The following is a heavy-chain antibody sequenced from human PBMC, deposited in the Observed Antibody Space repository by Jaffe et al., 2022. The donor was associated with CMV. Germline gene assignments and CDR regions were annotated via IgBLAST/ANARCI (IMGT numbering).Heavy chain of an antibody. CDR1: GYSFTGYY. J-gene: IGHJ4*02. CDR2: INPTNGAT. CDR3: ARELYDSSGYFDY. V-gene: IGHV1-2*02. D-gene: IGHD3-22*01. Sequence: QVQLVQSGTEVKKPGASVKLSCKASGYSFTGYYIHWLRQAPGQGLEWMGWINPTNGATNYAQKFRGRVTVTWDTPISTVHMDLTRLRSDDTAVYYCARELYDSSGYFDYWGQGSLITVSS.